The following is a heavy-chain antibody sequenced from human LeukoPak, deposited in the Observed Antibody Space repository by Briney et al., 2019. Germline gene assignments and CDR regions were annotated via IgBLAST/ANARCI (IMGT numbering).Heavy chain of an antibody. D-gene: IGHD3-16*02. V-gene: IGHV3-30-3*01. CDR1: GFTFSSYA. CDR3: ARDSHRDYVWGSYRAIDY. J-gene: IGHJ4*02. Sequence: GGSLRLSCAASGFTFSSYAMHWVRQAPGKGLEWVAVISYDGSNKYYADSVKGRFTISRDNSKNTLYLQMNSLRAEDTAVYYCARDSHRDYVWGSYRAIDYWGQGTLVTVSS. CDR2: ISYDGSNK.